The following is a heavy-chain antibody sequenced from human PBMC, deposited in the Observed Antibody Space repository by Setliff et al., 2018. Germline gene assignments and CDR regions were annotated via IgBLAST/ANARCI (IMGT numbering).Heavy chain of an antibody. D-gene: IGHD3-10*01. V-gene: IGHV4-61*02. Sequence: SETLSLTCSVSGGSITGGGYYWNWIRQPAGKGLEWIGRLSTSLSSSGTATYNPSLKSRATIYVGPADNQLSLRLDSVTAADTATYYCARDPFYYGSGSCSIVWGQGTPVTVSS. CDR2: LSTSLSSSGTA. CDR3: ARDPFYYGSGSCSIV. CDR1: GGSITGGGYY. J-gene: IGHJ4*02.